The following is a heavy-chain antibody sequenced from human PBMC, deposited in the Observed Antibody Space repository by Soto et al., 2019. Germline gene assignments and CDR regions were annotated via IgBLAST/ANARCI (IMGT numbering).Heavy chain of an antibody. Sequence: QVQLVESGGGVVQPGRSLSLSCAASGFTFSNYAIHWVRQAPGKGLEWVSVIRSDGSNKYYTDSVKGRFTISRDNSKNTVHLQMNSLRAEDTAVYYCARDQTGSYPYNWFDPWGQGTLVTVSS. D-gene: IGHD1-26*01. J-gene: IGHJ5*02. CDR1: GFTFSNYA. V-gene: IGHV3-33*01. CDR3: ARDQTGSYPYNWFDP. CDR2: IRSDGSNK.